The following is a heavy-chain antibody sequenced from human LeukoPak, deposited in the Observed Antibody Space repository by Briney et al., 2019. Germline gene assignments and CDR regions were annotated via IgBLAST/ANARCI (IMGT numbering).Heavy chain of an antibody. CDR3: ARLARYSWSPISPLYYYYYMDV. D-gene: IGHD1-26*01. J-gene: IGHJ6*03. V-gene: IGHV1-8*01. Sequence: ASVKVSCKASGYTFTSYDINWVRQATGQGLEWMGWMNPNSGNTGYAQKFQGRVTMTRDMSTSTVYMELSSLRSEDTAVYYCARLARYSWSPISPLYYYYYMDVWGKGTTVTVSS. CDR2: MNPNSGNT. CDR1: GYTFTSYD.